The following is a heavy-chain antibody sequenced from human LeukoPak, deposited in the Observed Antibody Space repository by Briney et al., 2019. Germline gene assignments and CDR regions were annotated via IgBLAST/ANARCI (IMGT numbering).Heavy chain of an antibody. V-gene: IGHV3-7*01. CDR2: INQDGSEK. CDR3: ARSTAGFDF. CDR1: GFTFSSHW. Sequence: GGSLRLSCAASGFTFSSHWMAWVRQAPGKGPEWVANINQDGSEKYYVDSVKGRFTISRDNAKNSLYLQTKSLRPEDTAIYYCARSTAGFDFWGRGTLVTVSA. J-gene: IGHJ4*02. D-gene: IGHD1-1*01.